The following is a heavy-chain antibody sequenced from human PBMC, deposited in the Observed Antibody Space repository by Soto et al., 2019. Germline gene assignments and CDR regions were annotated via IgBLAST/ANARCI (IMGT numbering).Heavy chain of an antibody. CDR3: AIRRDGYKDAEYFQH. Sequence: PGESLKISCKGSGYSFTSYWIGWVRQVPGKGLEWMGIIYPGDSDTRYSPSFQGQVTISADKSINTAYLQWSSLKASDTAMYYCAIRRDGYKDAEYFQHWGQGTLVTVSS. J-gene: IGHJ1*01. V-gene: IGHV5-51*01. CDR2: IYPGDSDT. D-gene: IGHD5-12*01. CDR1: GYSFTSYW.